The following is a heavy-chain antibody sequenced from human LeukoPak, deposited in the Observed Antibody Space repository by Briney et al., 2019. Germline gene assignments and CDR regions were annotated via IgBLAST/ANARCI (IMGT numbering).Heavy chain of an antibody. CDR2: IRYDGSNK. CDR1: GFTFSSYG. CDR3: AKYLQDFRGLFGSSWYWGYFQH. J-gene: IGHJ1*01. D-gene: IGHD6-13*01. V-gene: IGHV3-30*02. Sequence: PGGSLRLSCAASGFTFSSYGMHWVRQAPGKGLEWVAFIRYDGSNKYYADSVKGRFTISRDNSKNTLYLQMNSLRAEDTAVYYCAKYLQDFRGLFGSSWYWGYFQHWGQGTLVTVSS.